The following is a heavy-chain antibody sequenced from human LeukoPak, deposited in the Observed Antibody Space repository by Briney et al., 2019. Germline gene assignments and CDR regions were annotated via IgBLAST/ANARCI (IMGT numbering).Heavy chain of an antibody. D-gene: IGHD3-22*01. V-gene: IGHV4-39*01. CDR1: GGSMRGGTYY. CDR3: ARRPYASGYAFDI. Sequence: SETLSLTCTVSGGSMRGGTYYWDWIRQPPGKGLEWIGSSYYSGNTYYNPSLKSRVTISVDTSKKQVSLKLSSVTAADTAVYYCARRPYASGYAFDIWGQGTMVTVS. J-gene: IGHJ3*02. CDR2: SYYSGNT.